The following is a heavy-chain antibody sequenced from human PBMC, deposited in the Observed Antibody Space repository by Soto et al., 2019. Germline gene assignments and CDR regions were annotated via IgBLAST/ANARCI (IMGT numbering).Heavy chain of an antibody. V-gene: IGHV1-18*01. CDR2: ISTYNGNT. CDR1: GYTFTSCG. D-gene: IGHD3-3*01. CDR3: ARGSDFWSGYSNFDY. Sequence: ASVKVSCKASGYTFTSCGISWVRQAPGQGLEWMGWISTYNGNTNYAQKLQGRVTMTTDTSTSTAYMELRSLRSDDTAVYYCARGSDFWSGYSNFDYRGQGTLVTVSS. J-gene: IGHJ4*02.